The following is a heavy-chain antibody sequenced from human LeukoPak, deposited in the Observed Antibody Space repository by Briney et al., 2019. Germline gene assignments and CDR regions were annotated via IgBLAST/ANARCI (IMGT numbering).Heavy chain of an antibody. CDR3: ARELDGYNSKPLDY. V-gene: IGHV6-1*01. CDR1: GDSVSTNSVA. CDR2: TYYRSKWYN. Sequence: TSQTLSLTCAISGDSVSTNSVAWNWIRQSPSRGLERLGRTYYRSKWYNDYAVSVKSRITINPDTSKNQISLQLKSVTPEDTAVYYCARELDGYNSKPLDYWGQGTLVTVSS. J-gene: IGHJ4*02. D-gene: IGHD5-24*01.